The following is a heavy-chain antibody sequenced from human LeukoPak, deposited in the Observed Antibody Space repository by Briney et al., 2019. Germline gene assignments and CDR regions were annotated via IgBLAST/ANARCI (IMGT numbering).Heavy chain of an antibody. CDR3: ASRGYSSGWYPY. J-gene: IGHJ4*02. V-gene: IGHV4-59*01. Sequence: SETLSLTCTVSGGSISSYYWSWIRQPPGKGLEWIGYIYYSGSTNYNPSLKSRATISVDTSKNQFSLKLSSVTAADTAVYYCASRGYSSGWYPYWGQGTLVTVSS. D-gene: IGHD6-19*01. CDR2: IYYSGST. CDR1: GGSISSYY.